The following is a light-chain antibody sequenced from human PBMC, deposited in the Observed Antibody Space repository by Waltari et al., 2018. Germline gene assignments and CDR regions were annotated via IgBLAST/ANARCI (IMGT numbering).Light chain of an antibody. J-gene: IGKJ1*01. Sequence: DLPMTQSPSSLAASVGDRVTITCRASQIISSYLNWYQQKPGKAPKLLIYAASSLQSGVPSRFSGSGSGTDFTLTISSLQPEDFATYYCQQSYSTPWTFGQGTKVEIK. V-gene: IGKV1-39*01. CDR1: QIISSY. CDR3: QQSYSTPWT. CDR2: AAS.